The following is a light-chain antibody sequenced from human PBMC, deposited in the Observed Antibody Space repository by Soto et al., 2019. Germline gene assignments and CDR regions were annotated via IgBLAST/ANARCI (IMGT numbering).Light chain of an antibody. CDR1: SSDIGAYNY. J-gene: IGLJ1*01. CDR3: ISYAGSNTLEV. Sequence: QSALTQPASVSGSPGQSITISCPGTSSDIGAYNYLSWYRQHPGKAPQLLIYDVNNRPSAVSHLFSGSKSGNTASLTISWRQYEAAGDYFCISYAGSNTLEVFGPGTKVTVL. CDR2: DVN. V-gene: IGLV2-14*03.